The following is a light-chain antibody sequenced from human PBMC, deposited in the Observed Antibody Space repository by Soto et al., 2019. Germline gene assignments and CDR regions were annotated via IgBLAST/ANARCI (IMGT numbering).Light chain of an antibody. J-gene: IGKJ1*01. CDR1: QGISSY. CDR3: QQLNSYPRT. Sequence: DIQLTQSPSFLSASVGDRVTITCRASQGISSYLAWYQQKPGKAPKLLIYAASTLQSGVPSRFSGSGSGTEFPLTISSLQPDDFATYYCQQLNSYPRTFGQGTKVEIK. V-gene: IGKV1-9*01. CDR2: AAS.